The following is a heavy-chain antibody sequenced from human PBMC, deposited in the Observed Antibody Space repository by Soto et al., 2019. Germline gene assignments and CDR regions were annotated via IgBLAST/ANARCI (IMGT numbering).Heavy chain of an antibody. D-gene: IGHD3-9*01. CDR3: ARGRAIWTGYHYYYGMDG. J-gene: IGHJ6*02. V-gene: IGHV1-3*01. CDR1: GYTFTSYA. Sequence: ASVKVSCKASGYTFTSYAMHWVRQAPGQRLEWMGWINAGNGNTKYSQKFQGRVTITRDKSTSTAYMELSSLRSEDTAVYYCARGRAIWTGYHYYYGMDGWGQGTTVTVFS. CDR2: INAGNGNT.